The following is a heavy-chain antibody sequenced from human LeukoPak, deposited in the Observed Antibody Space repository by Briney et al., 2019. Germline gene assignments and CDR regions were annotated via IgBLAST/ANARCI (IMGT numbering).Heavy chain of an antibody. CDR3: AGSAMENYYFDY. Sequence: SETLSLTCTVSGGSISSSSYYWGWIRQPPGKGLEWIGSIYYSGSTYYNPSLKSRVTISVDTSKNQFSLKLSSVTAADTAVYYCAGSAMENYYFDYWGQGTLVTVSS. CDR1: GGSISSSSYY. D-gene: IGHD5-18*01. V-gene: IGHV4-39*01. CDR2: IYYSGST. J-gene: IGHJ4*02.